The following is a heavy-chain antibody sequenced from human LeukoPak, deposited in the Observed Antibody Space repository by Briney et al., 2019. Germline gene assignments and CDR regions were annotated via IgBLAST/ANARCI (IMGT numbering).Heavy chain of an antibody. D-gene: IGHD2-15*01. V-gene: IGHV3-7*03. Sequence: GGSLRLSCAASGFTFSSYWMNWARQAPGKGLEWVASINHNGNVNYYVDSVKGRFTISRDNAKNSLYLQMSNLRAEDTAVYFCARGGSLDVWGQGATVTVSS. CDR1: GFTFSSYW. J-gene: IGHJ6*02. CDR2: INHNGNVN. CDR3: ARGGSLDV.